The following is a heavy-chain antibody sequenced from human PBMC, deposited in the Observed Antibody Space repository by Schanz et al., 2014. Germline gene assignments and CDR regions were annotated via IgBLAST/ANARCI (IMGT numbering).Heavy chain of an antibody. Sequence: QVQLVQSGAEVKKPGASVKVYCKASGYTFTTYYLHWVRQAPGQGLEWMGIINPTGGSTTYAEKFLGRVTMTSDTSTSTVYMELSRLRSEDMAVYYCARGSCSNSGCFDAFDVWGQGTMVTVSS. CDR2: INPTGGST. J-gene: IGHJ3*01. V-gene: IGHV1-46*01. D-gene: IGHD2-2*01. CDR1: GYTFTTYY. CDR3: ARGSCSNSGCFDAFDV.